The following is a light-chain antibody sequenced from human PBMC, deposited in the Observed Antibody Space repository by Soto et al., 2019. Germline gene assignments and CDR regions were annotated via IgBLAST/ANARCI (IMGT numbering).Light chain of an antibody. J-gene: IGLJ2*01. CDR2: SNN. Sequence: QSPLTQPPSASRTHGHRGSSSCSESSSNIGGNTVNCYQQLPRTAPKLLIYSNNQRRPGGPNRFSGSQSGPSSSLSLSGCQSEDEADYYCAAWDDSLNGVVFGGGTKVTVL. CDR1: SSNIGGNT. V-gene: IGLV1-44*01. CDR3: AAWDDSLNGVV.